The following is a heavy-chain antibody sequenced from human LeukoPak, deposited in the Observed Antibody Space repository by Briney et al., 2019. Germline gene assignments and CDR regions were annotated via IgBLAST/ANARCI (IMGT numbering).Heavy chain of an antibody. CDR3: ARAIPPPHCTTITCFKPFDY. CDR1: GGTFSSYA. D-gene: IGHD2-2*01. V-gene: IGHV1-69*13. J-gene: IGHJ4*02. CDR2: IIPIFGTA. Sequence: ASVKVSCKASGGTFSSYAISWVRQAPGQGLEWMGGIIPIFGTANYAQKFQGRVTITADESTSTAYMDLSSLRSEDTAVYYCARAIPPPHCTTITCFKPFDYWGQGTLVTVSS.